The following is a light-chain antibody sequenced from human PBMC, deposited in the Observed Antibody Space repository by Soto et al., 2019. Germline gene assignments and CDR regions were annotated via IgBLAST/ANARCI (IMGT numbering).Light chain of an antibody. CDR2: DAS. J-gene: IGKJ4*01. Sequence: DIQMTQSPSSLSASVGDRVTITCQASQDISNYLNWYQQKPGKAPKLLIYDASNLETRVPSRFSGSGSGTDFTFTISSLQPEDIATYYCQQYDNLPWTFGGGTKVEIK. V-gene: IGKV1-33*01. CDR3: QQYDNLPWT. CDR1: QDISNY.